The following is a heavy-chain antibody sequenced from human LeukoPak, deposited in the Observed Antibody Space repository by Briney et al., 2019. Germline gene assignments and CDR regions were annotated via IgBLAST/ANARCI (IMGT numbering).Heavy chain of an antibody. CDR2: IYYSGNT. CDR3: ARHGALASGSYSIHS. J-gene: IGHJ4*02. V-gene: IGHV4-39*01. Sequence: SETLSLTCTVSGGTISSSGYYWGWIRQPPGKGLEWIGSIYYSGNTYYRSSLKSRITISVDTSKSHFSLKLTFVTAADTAVYYCARHGALASGSYSIHSWGQGTLVTVSS. D-gene: IGHD1-26*01. CDR1: GGTISSSGYY.